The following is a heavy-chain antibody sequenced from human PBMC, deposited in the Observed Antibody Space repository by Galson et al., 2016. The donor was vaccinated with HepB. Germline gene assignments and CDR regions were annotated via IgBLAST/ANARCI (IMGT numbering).Heavy chain of an antibody. CDR2: INESGGS. Sequence: SETLSLTCAVYGGSFRNYYWTWIRQSPEKGLEWIGDINESGGSNYNPSFDSPVTISLDTAKNQFSLNMYSVTAADTGVYYGARAKRPPRSSSFGYSWFAPWGQGTPVSVSS. CDR3: ARAKRPPRSSSFGYSWFAP. J-gene: IGHJ5*02. V-gene: IGHV4-34*01. D-gene: IGHD1-26*01. CDR1: GGSFRNYY.